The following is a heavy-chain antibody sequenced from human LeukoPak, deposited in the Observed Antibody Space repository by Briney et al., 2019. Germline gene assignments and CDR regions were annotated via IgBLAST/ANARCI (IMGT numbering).Heavy chain of an antibody. CDR1: GFTFSNYG. D-gene: IGHD3-9*01. J-gene: IGHJ4*02. CDR3: AKEGFYYDILTGYLDY. CDR2: IRYDGSKK. Sequence: GGSLRLSCAASGFTFSNYGMHWVRQAPGQGLEWVALIRYDGSKKDYADSATGRFTISIDNSKTTLNLQMNRLRAEDTAVYYCAKEGFYYDILTGYLDYWGQGTLVTVSS. V-gene: IGHV3-30*02.